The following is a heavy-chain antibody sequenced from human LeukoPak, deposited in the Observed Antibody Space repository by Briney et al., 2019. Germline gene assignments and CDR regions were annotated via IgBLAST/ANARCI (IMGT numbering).Heavy chain of an antibody. V-gene: IGHV1-18*01. D-gene: IGHD3-3*01. CDR1: GYTFTSYG. CDR3: ARDLARPYDFWSGYSNHYYYYYMDV. J-gene: IGHJ6*03. CDR2: ISAYNGNT. Sequence: ASVKVSCKASGYTFTSYGISWVRQAPGQGLEWMGWISAYNGNTNYAQKLQGRVTMTTDTSRSTAYMELRSLRSDDTAVYYCARDLARPYDFWSGYSNHYYYYYMDVWGKGTTVTVSS.